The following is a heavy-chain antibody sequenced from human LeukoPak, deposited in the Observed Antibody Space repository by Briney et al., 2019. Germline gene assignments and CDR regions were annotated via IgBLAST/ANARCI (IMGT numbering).Heavy chain of an antibody. J-gene: IGHJ4*02. Sequence: PSETLSLTCAVYGGSFSGYYWSWIRQPPGKGLEWIGEINHSGSTNYNPSLKSRVTISVDTSKNQFSLKLSSVTAADTAVYYCARGRGEEDNVVVPAVPLLTSFDYWGQGTLVTVSS. V-gene: IGHV4-34*01. CDR3: ARGRGEEDNVVVPAVPLLTSFDY. D-gene: IGHD2-2*01. CDR1: GGSFSGYY. CDR2: INHSGST.